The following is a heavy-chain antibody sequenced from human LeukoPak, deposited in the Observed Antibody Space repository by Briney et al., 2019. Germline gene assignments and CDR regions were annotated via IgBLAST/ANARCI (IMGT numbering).Heavy chain of an antibody. CDR2: INHNGNVN. CDR3: TRVGYIDEGIDY. CDR1: GFTFSSYW. D-gene: IGHD5-24*01. J-gene: IGHJ4*02. V-gene: IGHV3-7*04. Sequence: GGSLRLSCAASGFTFSSYWMNWARQAPGKGLEWVASINHNGNVNYYVDSVKGRFTISRDNAKNSLYLQMNSLRAEDTAIYYCTRVGYIDEGIDYWGQGTLVTVSS.